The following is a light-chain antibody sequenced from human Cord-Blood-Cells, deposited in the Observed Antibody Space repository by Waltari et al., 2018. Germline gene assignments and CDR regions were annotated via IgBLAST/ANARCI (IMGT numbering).Light chain of an antibody. Sequence: EIVMTQSPATLSVSPGVRATLSCRASQSVSSNLAWYQQKPGQAPRLLIYGASTRATGIPARFSCSGSGTEFTLTISSLQSEDFAVYYCQQYNNWWTFGQGTKVEIK. J-gene: IGKJ1*01. CDR2: GAS. CDR1: QSVSSN. V-gene: IGKV3-15*01. CDR3: QQYNNWWT.